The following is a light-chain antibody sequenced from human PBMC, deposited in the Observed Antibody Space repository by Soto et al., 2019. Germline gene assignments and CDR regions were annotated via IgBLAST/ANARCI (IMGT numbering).Light chain of an antibody. CDR2: LGS. Sequence: TQSRLSLRVTPGEPASISCRSNQSLLYNNGYNYWEWYLQEPGRSPRLLIYLGSNRASGVPDRVCGSGSGTDFTLEISRVEAADIGVYFCMQALQTPLTFGGGTRV. J-gene: IGKJ4*01. CDR1: QSLLYNNGYNY. V-gene: IGKV2-28*01. CDR3: MQALQTPLT.